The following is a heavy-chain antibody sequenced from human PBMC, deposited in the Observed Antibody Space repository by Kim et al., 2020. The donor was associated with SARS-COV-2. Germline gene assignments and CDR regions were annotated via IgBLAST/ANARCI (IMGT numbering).Heavy chain of an antibody. J-gene: IGHJ5*01. CDR2: INHSGST. D-gene: IGHD3-3*01. Sequence: SETLSLTCAVYGGSFSGYYWSWIRQPPGKGLEWIGEINHSGSTNYNPSPTSGVTISVDTSKNQLSLKLSSVTAADTAVYSCASRRLTHITIFGVVIRYN. CDR1: GGSFSGYY. V-gene: IGHV4-34*01. CDR3: ASRRLTHITIFGVVIRYN.